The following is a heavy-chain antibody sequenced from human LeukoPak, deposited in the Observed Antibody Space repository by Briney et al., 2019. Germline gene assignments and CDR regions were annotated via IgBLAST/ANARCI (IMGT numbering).Heavy chain of an antibody. J-gene: IGHJ4*02. D-gene: IGHD1-26*01. V-gene: IGHV1-2*02. CDR2: INPNNGGT. CDR3: ARDSVEWELLMDY. CDR1: GYTFTDYY. Sequence: ASVKVSCKASGYTFTDYYIHWIRQAPGQGLEWMGWINPNNGGTSYAQNFQGRVTMTRDTPISTAYMELSRLRSDDTAVYYCARDSVEWELLMDYWGQGTLVTVSS.